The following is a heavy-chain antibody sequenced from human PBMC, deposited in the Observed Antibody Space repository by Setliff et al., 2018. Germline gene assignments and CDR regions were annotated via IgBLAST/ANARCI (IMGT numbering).Heavy chain of an antibody. D-gene: IGHD6-13*01. CDR3: ARAGVAAAGKKGVFEH. Sequence: ASVKVSCKASGYAFTSYYMYWVRQAPGQGLEWMGTINAGGGSASIVDQFQGRVTMTRDTSTSTIYLELTSLRSDDTAVYYCARAGVAAAGKKGVFEHWGQGTLVTVSS. CDR1: GYAFTSYY. J-gene: IGHJ4*02. V-gene: IGHV1-46*01. CDR2: INAGGGSA.